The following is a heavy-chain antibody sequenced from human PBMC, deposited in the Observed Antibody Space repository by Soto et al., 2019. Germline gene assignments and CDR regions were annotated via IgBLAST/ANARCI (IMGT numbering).Heavy chain of an antibody. CDR2: IIAYIGTA. V-gene: IGHV1-69*13. Sequence: SVKVSCKDSGGSLKSHAISWVRQAPGQGLEWMGGIIAYIGTANYAQKFRGRVTITADASTRTAFMELRSLRSEDTAVYYCARDHHGDYSSDYWGQGTLVTVSS. CDR1: GGSLKSHA. CDR3: ARDHHGDYSSDY. J-gene: IGHJ4*02. D-gene: IGHD2-21*02.